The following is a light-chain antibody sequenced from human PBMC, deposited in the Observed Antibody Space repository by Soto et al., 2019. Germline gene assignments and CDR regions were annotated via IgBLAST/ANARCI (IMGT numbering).Light chain of an antibody. CDR3: SSYTSSSTLYV. V-gene: IGLV2-14*01. CDR1: SSDVGGYNY. CDR2: EVS. J-gene: IGLJ1*01. Sequence: QSVLTQPASVSGSPGQSITIFCTGTSSDVGGYNYVSWYQQHPGKASRLMMYEVSSRSSGVSNRFSRCKSGNTASLTISGLQAEDEADYYCSSYTSSSTLYVYGSGSKVTVL.